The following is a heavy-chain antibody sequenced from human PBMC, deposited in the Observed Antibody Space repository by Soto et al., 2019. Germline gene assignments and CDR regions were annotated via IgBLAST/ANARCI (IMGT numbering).Heavy chain of an antibody. J-gene: IGHJ4*02. V-gene: IGHV3-7*01. CDR1: GFTFSNYW. D-gene: IGHD3-22*01. CDR3: ARALWDTSGFYPYYFDY. Sequence: GGSLILSCAVSGFTFSNYWMSWVRQAPGKGLEWVANIKQDGSEQYYMDSVKGRFTISRDNAKNSLYLHMNSLRAEDTAVYYCARALWDTSGFYPYYFDYWGQGTLVTVSS. CDR2: IKQDGSEQ.